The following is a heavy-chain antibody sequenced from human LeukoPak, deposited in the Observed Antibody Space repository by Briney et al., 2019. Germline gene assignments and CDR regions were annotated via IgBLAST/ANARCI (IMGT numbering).Heavy chain of an antibody. Sequence: PGGSLRLSCAASGFTFSSYAMHCVRQAPGKGLEYVSAISSNGGGTYYANSVKGRFTISRDNSKNTLYLQMGSLRVEDMAVYYCAREDGRWELHYWGQGTLVTVSS. D-gene: IGHD1-26*01. J-gene: IGHJ4*02. CDR2: ISSNGGGT. CDR3: AREDGRWELHY. V-gene: IGHV3-64*01. CDR1: GFTFSSYA.